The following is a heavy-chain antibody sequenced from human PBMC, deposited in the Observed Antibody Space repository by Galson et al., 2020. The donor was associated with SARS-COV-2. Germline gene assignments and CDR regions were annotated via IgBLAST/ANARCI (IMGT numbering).Heavy chain of an antibody. Sequence: GGAMRLSGEASGFNLRRYSMKWVGQVQGKGLEWGSSIDSSGKYIYYAESLKGRFTISRDNAKNSLYLQMNSLRGDDTAVYYCAPGRGPRYWGQGTLVTVSS. J-gene: IGHJ4*02. V-gene: IGHV3-21*01. CDR2: IDSSGKYI. CDR1: GFNLRRYS. CDR3: APGRGPRY. D-gene: IGHD6-25*01.